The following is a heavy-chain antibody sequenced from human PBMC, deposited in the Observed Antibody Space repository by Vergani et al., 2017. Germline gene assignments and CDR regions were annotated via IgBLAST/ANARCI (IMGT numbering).Heavy chain of an antibody. J-gene: IGHJ4*02. V-gene: IGHV4-34*12. CDR1: GGAFRGYS. D-gene: IGHD3-10*02. Sequence: QVQLQQWGAGLLKPSETLSLTCAVSGGAFRGYSWSWIRQPPEKGLEWIGDVIHSGSPHYNPSLKSRGPMSVGMSQGQVSLRLNSVTAADTAIYYCVFGSPDKQFDYWGQGTLVTVSS. CDR3: VFGSPDKQFDY. CDR2: VIHSGSP.